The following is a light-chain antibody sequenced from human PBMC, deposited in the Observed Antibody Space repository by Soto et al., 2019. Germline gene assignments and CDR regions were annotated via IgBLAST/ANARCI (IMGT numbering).Light chain of an antibody. V-gene: IGLV1-40*01. CDR1: SSNIGAGYD. Sequence: QSVLTQPPSVSGAPGQRVTISCTGSSSNIGAGYDVHWYQQLPGTAPKLLLYGNSNRPSGVPDRFPGSQSGTSASLAITGLQAEDEADYYCQSYDSSLSVVFGGGTKLTVL. CDR2: GNS. CDR3: QSYDSSLSVV. J-gene: IGLJ2*01.